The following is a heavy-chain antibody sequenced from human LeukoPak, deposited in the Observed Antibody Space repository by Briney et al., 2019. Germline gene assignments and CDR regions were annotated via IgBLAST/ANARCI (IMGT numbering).Heavy chain of an antibody. J-gene: IGHJ1*01. CDR1: GFTFSSYW. CDR2: INSDGSST. Sequence: PGGSLRLSCAASGFTFSSYWMHWVRQAPGKGLVWVSRINSDGSSTSYADSVKGRFTISRDNAKNTLYLRMNSLRAEDTAVYYCARVSITMVRGVSFQHWGQGTLVTVSS. CDR3: ARVSITMVRGVSFQH. D-gene: IGHD3-10*01. V-gene: IGHV3-74*01.